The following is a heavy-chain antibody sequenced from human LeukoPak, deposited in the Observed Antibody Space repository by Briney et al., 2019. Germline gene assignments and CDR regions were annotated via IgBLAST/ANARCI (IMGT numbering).Heavy chain of an antibody. D-gene: IGHD6-13*01. CDR3: ARGIGSSWCFDY. J-gene: IGHJ4*02. CDR2: IKEDGSEK. Sequence: GGSLRLSCAASGFTFSSYLMNWVRQAPGKGLEWVANIKEDGSEKYYVDSVKGRFTISRDNAKNSLYLQMNSLRAEDTAVYYCARGIGSSWCFDYWGQGTLVTVSS. CDR1: GFTFSSYL. V-gene: IGHV3-7*01.